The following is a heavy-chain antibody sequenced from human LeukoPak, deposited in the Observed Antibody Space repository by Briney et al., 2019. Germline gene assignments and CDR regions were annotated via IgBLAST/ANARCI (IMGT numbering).Heavy chain of an antibody. J-gene: IGHJ4*02. CDR3: ARGYCTSSSCYNDY. CDR2: MSFDVNNK. V-gene: IGHV3-30*04. CDR1: GFTFSSYA. Sequence: GGSLRLSCAASGFTFSSYAMHWVRQAPGKGLEWVATMSFDVNNKYYADSVRGRFTISRNNSKNTLYLQMNSLGAEDTAVYSCARGYCTSSSCYNDYWGQGTLVTVSS. D-gene: IGHD2-2*02.